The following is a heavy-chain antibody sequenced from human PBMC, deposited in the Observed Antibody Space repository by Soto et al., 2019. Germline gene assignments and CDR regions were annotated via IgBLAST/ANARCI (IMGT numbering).Heavy chain of an antibody. CDR3: ARDLGREPDGNHLFDY. CDR1: GYTFTAYG. CDR2: ISTANGYT. D-gene: IGHD1-1*01. J-gene: IGHJ4*02. Sequence: ASVKVSCKASGYTFTAYGLSWVRQAPGQGLEWMGWISTANGYTYYAQYFQGRVSMTTDTSTYTAYMELRSLRSDDTAVYYCARDLGREPDGNHLFDYWGQATLVTVSS. V-gene: IGHV1-18*01.